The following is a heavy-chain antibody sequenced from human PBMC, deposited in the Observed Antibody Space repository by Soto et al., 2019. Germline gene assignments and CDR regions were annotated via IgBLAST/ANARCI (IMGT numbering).Heavy chain of an antibody. J-gene: IGHJ5*02. CDR2: IYYSGST. Sequence: QVQLQESGPGLVKPSQTLSLTCTVSGGSISSGDYYWSWIRQPPGKGLEWMVYIYYSGSTYYNQSLTSRVTRSVDTSKNQFSLKLRSVTAADTAVYYCAREGGCSGGSCYSIGFRFDPWGQGTLVTVSS. V-gene: IGHV4-30-4*01. D-gene: IGHD2-15*01. CDR3: AREGGCSGGSCYSIGFRFDP. CDR1: GGSISSGDYY.